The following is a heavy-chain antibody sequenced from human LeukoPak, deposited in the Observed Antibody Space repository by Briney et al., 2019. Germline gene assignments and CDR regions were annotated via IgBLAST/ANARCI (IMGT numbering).Heavy chain of an antibody. D-gene: IGHD1-26*01. CDR2: IYCSGNT. CDR3: ARLIFYSGSYTTFDR. J-gene: IGHJ4*02. CDR1: GGSISSGSYY. V-gene: IGHV4-39*01. Sequence: SETLSLTCTVSGGSISSGSYYWGWIRQPPGKGLEWIGSIYCSGNTYKNPSLKSRVTISVDTSKNQFSLKLSSVTAADTAVYYCARLIFYSGSYTTFDRWGQGTLVTVSS.